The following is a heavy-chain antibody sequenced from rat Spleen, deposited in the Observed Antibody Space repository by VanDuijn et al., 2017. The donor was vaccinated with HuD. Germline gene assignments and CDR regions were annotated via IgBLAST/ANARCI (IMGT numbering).Heavy chain of an antibody. CDR1: GYTFTNYH. D-gene: IGHD1-11*01. V-gene: IGHV1-43*01. CDR2: INTGSGGT. J-gene: IGHJ3*01. Sequence: QVQLQQSGVELAKPGSSVKISCKASGYTFTNYHMSWIKQTTGQGLEFIGSINTGSGGTNYNEKFRGKATLTVDKSSNTAFMQLSSLTPDDSAVYYCARVSYGGFIDLGWFAYWGQGTLVTVSS. CDR3: ARVSYGGFIDLGWFAY.